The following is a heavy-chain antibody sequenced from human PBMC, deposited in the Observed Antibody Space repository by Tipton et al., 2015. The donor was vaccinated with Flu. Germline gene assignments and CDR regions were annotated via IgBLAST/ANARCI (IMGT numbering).Heavy chain of an antibody. V-gene: IGHV4-39*07. CDR3: ARDRSGSGSYYSAFDI. CDR2: IYYSGST. D-gene: IGHD3-10*01. CDR1: GDSISGSNYY. J-gene: IGHJ3*02. Sequence: TLSLTCTVSGDSISGSNYYWGWIRQPPEKGLEWIGSIYYSGSTYYNPSLKSRVTISLDTSENQLSLKLSSVTAADTAVYYCARDRSGSGSYYSAFDIWGQGTMVTVSS.